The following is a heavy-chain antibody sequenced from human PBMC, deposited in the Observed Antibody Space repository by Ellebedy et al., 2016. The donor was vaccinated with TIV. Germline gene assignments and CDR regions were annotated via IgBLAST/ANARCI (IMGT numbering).Heavy chain of an antibody. V-gene: IGHV4-30-4*01. D-gene: IGHD2-21*02. CDR2: IYYSVST. J-gene: IGHJ5*02. CDR1: GGSISSGDYY. CDR3: ARDNGIIGVTNEDNWFDP. Sequence: SETLSLXXAVSGGSISSGDYYWSWIRQPPGKGLEWIGSIYYSVSTSYNPSLKSRLSISIDTSKNQFSLNLSSVTAADTAVYYCARDNGIIGVTNEDNWFDPWGQGTLVTVSS.